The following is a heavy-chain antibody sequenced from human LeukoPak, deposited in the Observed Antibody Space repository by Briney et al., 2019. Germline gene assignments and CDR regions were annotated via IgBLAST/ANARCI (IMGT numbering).Heavy chain of an antibody. D-gene: IGHD3-9*01. CDR1: GYTFTGYY. CDR2: INPNSGGT. J-gene: IGHJ6*02. Sequence: ASVKVSCKASGYTFTGYYMHWVRQAPGQGLEWMGWINPNSGGTNYAQKFQGRVTMTRDTSISTAYMELSRLRSDDTAVYYCARFAYCDILTAKYGMDVWGQGTTVTVSS. V-gene: IGHV1-2*02. CDR3: ARFAYCDILTAKYGMDV.